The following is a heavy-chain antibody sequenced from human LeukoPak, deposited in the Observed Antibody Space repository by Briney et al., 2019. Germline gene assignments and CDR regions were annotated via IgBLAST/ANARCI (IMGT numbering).Heavy chain of an antibody. J-gene: IGHJ3*02. V-gene: IGHV1-24*01. CDR3: ATPIVGATDAFDI. CDR1: GYTLTELS. D-gene: IGHD1-26*01. Sequence: ASVKVSCKVSGYTLTELSMHWVRQAPGKGLEWMGGFDPEDGETIYVQKFQGRVTMTEDTSTDTAYMELSSLRSEDTAVYHCATPIVGATDAFDIWGQGTMVTVSS. CDR2: FDPEDGET.